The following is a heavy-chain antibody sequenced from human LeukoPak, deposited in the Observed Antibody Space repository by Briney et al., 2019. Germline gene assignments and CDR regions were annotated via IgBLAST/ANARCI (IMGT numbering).Heavy chain of an antibody. CDR3: TRDHDYGDQSPFDY. V-gene: IGHV3-49*03. J-gene: IGHJ4*02. Sequence: GRSLRHSCTASGLTFGDYAMNWFRQAPGKWLELVGFIRSKAYGGTTEYAASVKGRFTISRDDSKSIAYLQMNSLKTEDTAVYYCTRDHDYGDQSPFDYWGQGPLVTVSS. CDR2: IRSKAYGGTT. D-gene: IGHD4-17*01. CDR1: GLTFGDYA.